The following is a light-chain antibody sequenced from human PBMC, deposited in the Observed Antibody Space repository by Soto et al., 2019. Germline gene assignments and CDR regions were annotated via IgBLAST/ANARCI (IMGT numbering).Light chain of an antibody. V-gene: IGKV3-15*01. CDR2: GAS. J-gene: IGKJ1*01. CDR3: QQYNNWPRT. Sequence: IEMTQSPATLPVSPGERATLSCRTSQSVNSHLAWYQHKPGQAPRLLIYGASSRATGIPTRFSGSGSGTEFTLTIDSLQSEDFAVYYCQQYNNWPRTFGQGTKVDIK. CDR1: QSVNSH.